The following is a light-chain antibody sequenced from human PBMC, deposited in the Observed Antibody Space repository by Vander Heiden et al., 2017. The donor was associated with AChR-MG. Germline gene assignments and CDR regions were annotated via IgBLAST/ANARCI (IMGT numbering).Light chain of an antibody. Sequence: LPQSPSASASLGASVKPTCPVPLVYSTYALAWHQQQPRMLPRFLLKATSDGSNGTADGIPACFSGSRSDAAHVLTISSLQAEDDDYYYCQDWGSGFCVFGGGTKLTVL. CDR1: LVYSTYA. CDR2: ATSDGSN. V-gene: IGLV4-69*01. J-gene: IGLJ2*01. CDR3: QDWGSGFCV.